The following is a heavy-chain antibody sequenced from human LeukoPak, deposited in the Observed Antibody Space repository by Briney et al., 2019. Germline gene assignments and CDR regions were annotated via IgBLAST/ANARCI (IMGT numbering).Heavy chain of an antibody. D-gene: IGHD1-26*01. CDR2: INPNSGDT. J-gene: IGHJ1*01. CDR3: ARVGEWELKEYFQH. Sequence: GASVKVSCKASGYTFTGSYMHWVRQAPGQGLEWMGWINPNSGDTNSAQKFQGRVTMTRDTSINTAYMELSRLRSDDTAVYYCARVGEWELKEYFQHWGQGTLVTVSS. V-gene: IGHV1-2*02. CDR1: GYTFTGSY.